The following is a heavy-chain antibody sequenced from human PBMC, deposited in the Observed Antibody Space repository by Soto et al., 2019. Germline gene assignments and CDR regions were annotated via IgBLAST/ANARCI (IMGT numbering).Heavy chain of an antibody. V-gene: IGHV1-46*01. J-gene: IGHJ6*02. D-gene: IGHD5-12*01. CDR2: INPSGGST. CDR1: GYTFTSYY. Sequence: ASVKVSCKASGYTFTSYYMHWVRQAPGQGLEWMGIINPSGGSTSYAQKFQGRVTMTRDTSTSTVYMELSSLRSDDTAVYYCAGEGVAPYYYYGMDVWGQGTPVTVSS. CDR3: AGEGVAPYYYYGMDV.